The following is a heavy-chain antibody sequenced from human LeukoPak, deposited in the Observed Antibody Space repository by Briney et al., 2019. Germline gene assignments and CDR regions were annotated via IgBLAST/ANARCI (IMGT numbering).Heavy chain of an antibody. CDR1: GFTFSSYT. Sequence: PGGSLRLSCAASGFTFSSYTMNWVRQAPGKGLEWVSAISSDSFYIYYADSVKGRFTVSRDSAKSSLYLQMNGLRAEDTALYYCARRKYDCSGGSCYGFAFDLWGQGTMVTVSS. J-gene: IGHJ3*01. D-gene: IGHD2-15*01. CDR2: ISSDSFYI. CDR3: ARRKYDCSGGSCYGFAFDL. V-gene: IGHV3-21*01.